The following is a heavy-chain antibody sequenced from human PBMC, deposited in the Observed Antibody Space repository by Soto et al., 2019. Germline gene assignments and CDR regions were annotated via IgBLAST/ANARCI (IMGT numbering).Heavy chain of an antibody. D-gene: IGHD3-10*01. CDR3: ASGAVLWFGERDY. V-gene: IGHV4-34*01. J-gene: IGHJ4*02. Sequence: SETLSLTCAVYGGSFSCYYWSWIRQPPGKGLEWIGEINHSGSTNYNPSLKSRVTISVDTSKNQFSLKLSSVTAADTAVYYCASGAVLWFGERDYWGQGTLVTVSS. CDR1: GGSFSCYY. CDR2: INHSGST.